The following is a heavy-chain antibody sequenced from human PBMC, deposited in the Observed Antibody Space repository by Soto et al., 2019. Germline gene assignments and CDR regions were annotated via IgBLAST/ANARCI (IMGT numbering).Heavy chain of an antibody. J-gene: IGHJ4*02. V-gene: IGHV4-59*01. CDR1: GGSISSYY. CDR2: IYYSGST. CDR3: ARELDYGDYPYFDY. D-gene: IGHD4-17*01. Sequence: TLSLTCTVSGGSISSYYWSWIRQPPGKGLEWIGYIYYSGSTNYNPSLKSRVTISVDTSKNQFSLKLSSVTAADTAVYYCARELDYGDYPYFDYWGQGTLVTVSS.